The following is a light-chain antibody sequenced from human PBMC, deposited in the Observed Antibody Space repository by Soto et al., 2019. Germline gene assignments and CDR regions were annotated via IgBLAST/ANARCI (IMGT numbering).Light chain of an antibody. J-gene: IGKJ1*01. CDR3: QQANSFPRT. V-gene: IGKV1D-12*01. CDR2: AAS. CDR1: QAISTW. Sequence: DIQMTQSPSSVSASVGDRVTITCRASQAISTWLAWYQQKPGKAPKLLIYAASNLQTGVPSRFSGSGSGTDFPLTISSLQPEDFATYHCQQANSFPRTFGQGTKVEIK.